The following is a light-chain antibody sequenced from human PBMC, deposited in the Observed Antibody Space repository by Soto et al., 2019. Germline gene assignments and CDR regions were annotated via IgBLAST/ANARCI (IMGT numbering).Light chain of an antibody. CDR3: QQRHTWPLT. V-gene: IGKV3-11*01. CDR1: QSNSTY. CDR2: DAS. J-gene: IGKJ4*01. Sequence: EIVLTQSPATLSLSAGERATLSCRASQSNSTYLAWYQQRPGQAPRLLIYDASNRATGIPARFSGSGSGTDFTLSISSLEPEDFAVYYCQQRHTWPLTFGGGTKVEIK.